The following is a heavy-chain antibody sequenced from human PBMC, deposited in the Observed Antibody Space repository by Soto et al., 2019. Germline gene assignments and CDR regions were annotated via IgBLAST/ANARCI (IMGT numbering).Heavy chain of an antibody. CDR2: IYYSGST. Sequence: PSETLSLTCTVSGGSISSSSYYWGWIRQPPGKGLEWIGSIYYSGSTYYNPSLKSRVTISVDTSKNQFSLKLSSVTAADTAAYYCARHDCSSTSCYFVDYWGQGTLVTVSS. J-gene: IGHJ4*02. CDR3: ARHDCSSTSCYFVDY. V-gene: IGHV4-39*01. CDR1: GGSISSSSYY. D-gene: IGHD2-2*01.